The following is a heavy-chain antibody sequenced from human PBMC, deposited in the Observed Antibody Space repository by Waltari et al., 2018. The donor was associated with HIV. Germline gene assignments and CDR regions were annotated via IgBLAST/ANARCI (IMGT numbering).Heavy chain of an antibody. J-gene: IGHJ6*02. CDR3: ARGRGIHLGMDV. V-gene: IGHV1-69*04. Sequence: QVRLVQSGAEVKKPGSSVKISCKASGDTFSSNAVTWVRQAPGQGLEWMGRIIPVLHTADYAQKFQGRVTITVDRSTATVYIELSSLRSDDTAVYYCARGRGIHLGMDVWGQGTTVTVSS. CDR1: GDTFSSNA. D-gene: IGHD5-12*01. CDR2: IIPVLHTA.